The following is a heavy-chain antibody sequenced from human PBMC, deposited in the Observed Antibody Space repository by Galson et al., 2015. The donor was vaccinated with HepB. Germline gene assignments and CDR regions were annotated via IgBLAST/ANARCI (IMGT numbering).Heavy chain of an antibody. Sequence: SLRLSCAASGFTFSSHAIHWVRQAPGKGLEYVSAISSNGGRTYYADSVKGRFTISRDNSKNTLYLQMSSLRAEDTAVYHCVKGGSAIFGFPRGEEFDYWGQGTLVTVSS. CDR2: ISSNGGRT. CDR1: GFTFSSHA. V-gene: IGHV3-64D*06. D-gene: IGHD3-3*01. CDR3: VKGGSAIFGFPRGEEFDY. J-gene: IGHJ4*02.